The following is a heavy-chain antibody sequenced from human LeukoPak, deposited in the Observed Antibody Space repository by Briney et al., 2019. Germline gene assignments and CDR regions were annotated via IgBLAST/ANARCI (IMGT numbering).Heavy chain of an antibody. J-gene: IGHJ2*01. CDR1: VGSFSGYY. Sequence: SETLSLTCAVYVGSFSGYYWSWIRQPPGKGLEWIGEINHSGSTNYNPSLKSRVTISVDTSKNQFSLMLSSVTAADTAVYFYARGRRDGYNGPWYLDLWGRGTLVTVSS. CDR2: INHSGST. CDR3: ARGRRDGYNGPWYLDL. V-gene: IGHV4-34*01. D-gene: IGHD5-24*01.